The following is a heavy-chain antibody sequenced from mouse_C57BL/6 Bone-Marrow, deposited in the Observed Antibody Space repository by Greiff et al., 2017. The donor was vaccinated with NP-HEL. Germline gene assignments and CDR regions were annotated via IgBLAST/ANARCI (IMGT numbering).Heavy chain of an antibody. CDR1: GYTFTDYE. CDR2: IDPETGGT. V-gene: IGHV1-15*01. CDR3: TRLDY. J-gene: IGHJ4*01. Sequence: QVQLQQSGAELVRPGASVTLSCKASGYTFTDYEMHWLKQTPVHGLEWIGAIDPETGGTAYNQKFKGKAILTADKSSCTAYIELRSLTSEDSAVYYSTRLDYWGQGTSVTVSS.